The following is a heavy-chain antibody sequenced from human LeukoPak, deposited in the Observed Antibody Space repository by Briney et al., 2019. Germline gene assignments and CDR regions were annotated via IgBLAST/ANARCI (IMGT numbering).Heavy chain of an antibody. D-gene: IGHD1-7*01. CDR3: ASRTSILDY. V-gene: IGHV4-39*01. CDR2: IYYSGST. CDR1: GGSISSSSYY. J-gene: IGHJ4*02. Sequence: PSETLSLTCTVSGGSISSSSYYWGWIRQPPGKGLEWIGSIYYSGSTYYNPSLKSRFTISVDTSKNQFSLKLSSVTAADTAVYYCASRTSILDYWGQGTLVTVSS.